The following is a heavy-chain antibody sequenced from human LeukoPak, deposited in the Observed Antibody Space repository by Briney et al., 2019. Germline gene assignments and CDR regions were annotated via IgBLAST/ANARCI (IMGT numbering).Heavy chain of an antibody. CDR1: GGSISSSSYY. CDR2: IYYSGTT. CDR3: AREKRAPTVTTPWGY. V-gene: IGHV4-39*07. Sequence: SETLSLTCTVSGGSISSSSYYWGWIRQPPGKGLEWIGSIYYSGTTYYNPSLKSRVTISVDTSENQFSLNLSSVTAADTAVYYCAREKRAPTVTTPWGYWGQGTLVTVSS. J-gene: IGHJ4*02. D-gene: IGHD4-17*01.